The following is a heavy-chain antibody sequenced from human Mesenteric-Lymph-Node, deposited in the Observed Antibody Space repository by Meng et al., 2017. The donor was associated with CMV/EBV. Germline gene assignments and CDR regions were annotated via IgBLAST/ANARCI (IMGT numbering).Heavy chain of an antibody. D-gene: IGHD4-23*01. J-gene: IGHJ4*02. V-gene: IGHV3-21*01. CDR2: ISGSSSYI. CDR3: VKSTSRVRGLDY. CDR1: GFRFDDYG. Sequence: GGSLRLSCAVGGFRFDDYGMSWVRQAPGKGLEWVSSISGSSSYIYYADSVKGRFTISRDNAKNSLYLQMNSLRAEDTAMYYCVKSTSRVRGLDYWGQGTLVTVSS.